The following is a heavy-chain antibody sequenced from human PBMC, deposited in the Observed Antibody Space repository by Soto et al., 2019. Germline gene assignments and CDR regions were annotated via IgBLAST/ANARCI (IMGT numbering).Heavy chain of an antibody. CDR1: GGSFSSYY. CDR3: ARLGRQQLVRRNWFDR. V-gene: IGHV4-34*01. J-gene: IGHJ5*02. Sequence: QVQLQQWGAGLLKPSETLSLTCAVYGGSFSSYYWSWIRQPPGKGLKWIGEITHSGSTNYNPSLKSRVTISVDTSKNQFSLKLSSVTAADTAVYYCARLGRQQLVRRNWFDRWGQGTLVTVSS. D-gene: IGHD6-13*01. CDR2: ITHSGST.